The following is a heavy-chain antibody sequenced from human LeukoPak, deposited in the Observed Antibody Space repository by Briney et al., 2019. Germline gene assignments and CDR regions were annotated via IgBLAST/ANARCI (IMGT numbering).Heavy chain of an antibody. CDR1: GGPISNYY. CDR3: ARESLMITFGGVIDYNWFDP. Sequence: SETLSLTCTVSGGPISNYYWSWIRQPPRKGLEWIGYIYYSGTTNYNPSLKSRVTISVDTSKNQFSLKLSSVTAADTAVYYCARESLMITFGGVIDYNWFDPWGRGTLVTVSS. J-gene: IGHJ5*02. D-gene: IGHD3-16*02. V-gene: IGHV4-59*01. CDR2: IYYSGTT.